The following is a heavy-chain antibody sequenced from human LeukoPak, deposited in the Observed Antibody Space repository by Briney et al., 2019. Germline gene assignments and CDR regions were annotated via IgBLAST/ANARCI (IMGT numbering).Heavy chain of an antibody. V-gene: IGHV4-59*01. Sequence: SETLSLTCTVSGGSISNYYWTWIRQPPGKGLEWIGYIYYSGSTNYNPSLKGRVTISVDTSKNQFSLKLTSVTAADTAVYYCARGSWGPAGMRFDSWGQGTLVTVSS. CDR1: GGSISNYY. J-gene: IGHJ4*02. D-gene: IGHD2-2*01. CDR2: IYYSGST. CDR3: ARGSWGPAGMRFDS.